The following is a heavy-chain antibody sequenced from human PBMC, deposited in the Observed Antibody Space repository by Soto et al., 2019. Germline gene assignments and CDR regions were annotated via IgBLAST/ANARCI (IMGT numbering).Heavy chain of an antibody. J-gene: IGHJ5*02. V-gene: IGHV1-69*01. CDR2: IIPIFGTA. CDR1: GGTFSSYA. CDR3: ASSNDYSNYVRLDP. D-gene: IGHD4-4*01. Sequence: SVKVSCKASGGTFSSYAISWVRQAPGQGLEWMGGIIPIFGTANYAQKFQGRVTITADESTSTAYMELSSLRSEDTAVYYCASSNDYSNYVRLDPWGQGTLVTVSS.